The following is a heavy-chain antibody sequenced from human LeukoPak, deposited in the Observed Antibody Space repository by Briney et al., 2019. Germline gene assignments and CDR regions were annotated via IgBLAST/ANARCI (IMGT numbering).Heavy chain of an antibody. V-gene: IGHV3-48*03. CDR1: GFTFSKYE. D-gene: IGHD3-22*01. J-gene: IGHJ4*02. CDR2: FSRDGSDV. CDR3: ARGRLIGLESFFAL. Sequence: GGSLRLSCAASGFTFSKYEMHWVRQAPGKGLEWVAYFSRDGSDVYYADPARGRFTISSDNAENSVGLQMNSHRDEDTAVYFCARGRLIGLESFFALWGQRTLVTVSS.